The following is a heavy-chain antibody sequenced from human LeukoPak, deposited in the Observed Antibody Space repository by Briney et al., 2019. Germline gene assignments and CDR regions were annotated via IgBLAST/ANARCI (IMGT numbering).Heavy chain of an antibody. D-gene: IGHD2-2*01. CDR2: ISYDGSNK. V-gene: IGHV3-30-3*01. CDR3: ARDSSSCSSTSCYYLDLDY. Sequence: GRSLRLSCAASGFTFSNYAMHWVRQAPGKGLEWVAVISYDGSNKYYADSVKGRFTISRDNSKNTLHPQMNSLRADETADYYCARDSSSCSSTSCYYLDLDYWGQGTLVAVSS. CDR1: GFTFSNYA. J-gene: IGHJ4*02.